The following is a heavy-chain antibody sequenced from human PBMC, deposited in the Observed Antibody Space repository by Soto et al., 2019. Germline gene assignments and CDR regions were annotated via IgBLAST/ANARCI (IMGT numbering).Heavy chain of an antibody. D-gene: IGHD3-10*01. J-gene: IGHJ6*02. CDR3: ARARGVTNYYYYGMDV. CDR1: GGSVSSGSYY. V-gene: IGHV4-61*01. Sequence: PSETLSLTCTVSGGSVSSGSYYWSWIRQPPGKGLEWIGYIYYSGSTNYNPSLKSRVTISVDTSKNQFSLKLSSVTAADTAVYYCARARGVTNYYYYGMDVWGQGTTVTVSS. CDR2: IYYSGST.